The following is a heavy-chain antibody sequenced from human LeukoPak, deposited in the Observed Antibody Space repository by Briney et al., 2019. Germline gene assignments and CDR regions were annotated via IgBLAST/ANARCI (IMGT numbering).Heavy chain of an antibody. D-gene: IGHD5-12*01. V-gene: IGHV4-34*01. CDR3: ARAGATYWFDP. Sequence: XRGYYWSXIRQPXGKGLEWIGEINHSGSTNYNPSLQSRVTISVDTSKNQFSLKLSSVTAADTAVYYCARAGATYWFDPWGQGTLVTVSS. CDR2: INHSGST. CDR1: XRGYY. J-gene: IGHJ5*02.